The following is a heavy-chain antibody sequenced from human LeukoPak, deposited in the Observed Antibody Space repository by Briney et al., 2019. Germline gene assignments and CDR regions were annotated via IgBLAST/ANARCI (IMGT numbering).Heavy chain of an antibody. CDR1: GFTFSNAW. CDR3: ILAAAGPAY. CDR2: IRGKADGETT. V-gene: IGHV3-15*01. Sequence: GGSLRLSCAASGFTFSNAWMTWVRQAIGKGPEWLGRIRGKADGETTDYAAPVKGRFTIPRDDSKNILYLQMNSLTTEDTAVYYCILAAAGPAYWGQGALVTVSS. D-gene: IGHD6-13*01. J-gene: IGHJ4*02.